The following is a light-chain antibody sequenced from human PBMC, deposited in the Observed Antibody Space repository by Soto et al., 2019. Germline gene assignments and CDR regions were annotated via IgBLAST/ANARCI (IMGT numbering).Light chain of an antibody. CDR2: AAS. CDR1: QRVNNY. CDR3: QQCYSSPWT. J-gene: IGKJ1*01. Sequence: SALSLSASVGARVTITCRASQRVNNYLNWYQQKPGEAPKLLISAASSLQIGVPSRFGGSGSGTEFTLTISSLQPDDFAIYYCQQCYSSPWTFGQGTKVDIK. V-gene: IGKV1-39*01.